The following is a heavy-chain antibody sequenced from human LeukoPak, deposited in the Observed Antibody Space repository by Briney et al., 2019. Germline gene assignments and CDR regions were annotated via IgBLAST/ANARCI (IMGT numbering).Heavy chain of an antibody. D-gene: IGHD3-22*01. CDR3: ARDGYYDSSGYYWVDY. CDR1: GGTFSSYA. J-gene: IGHJ4*02. Sequence: SVKVSCKASGGTFSSYAISWVRQAPGQGLEWMGGIIPIFGTANYAQKFQGRVTITTDESTSTAYMELSSLRSGDTAVYYCARDGYYDSSGYYWVDYWGQGTLVTVSS. V-gene: IGHV1-69*05. CDR2: IIPIFGTA.